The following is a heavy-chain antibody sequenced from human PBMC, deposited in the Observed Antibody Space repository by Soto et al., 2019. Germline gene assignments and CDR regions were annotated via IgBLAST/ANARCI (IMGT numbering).Heavy chain of an antibody. CDR1: GYTFTSYG. J-gene: IGHJ5*02. CDR2: INAYNGNT. CDR3: ARGLPPFEP. V-gene: IGHV1-18*01. Sequence: QVQLVQSGAEVKKPGASVKVSCKASGYTFTSYGISWVRQGPGQGLEWLGWINAYNGNTNYAQKLQARVTMTTDTSTSTSDMELRSLRSVDTAVYQRARGLPPFEPWGPGTLVTVSS.